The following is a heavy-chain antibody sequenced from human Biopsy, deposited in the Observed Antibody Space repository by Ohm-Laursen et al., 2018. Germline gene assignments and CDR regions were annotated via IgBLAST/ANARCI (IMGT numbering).Heavy chain of an antibody. J-gene: IGHJ4*02. V-gene: IGHV1-46*01. CDR3: ARRDSLDY. CDR2: MTPIP. Sequence: GVSVKVSCKTSGYTFTSYYMHWVRQAPGQGLEWMGVMTPIPTYAQKFQGRLTLTRDTSTSTVYMELSSLRSEDTAIYYCARRDSLDYWGQGTLVTVSS. CDR1: GYTFTSYY.